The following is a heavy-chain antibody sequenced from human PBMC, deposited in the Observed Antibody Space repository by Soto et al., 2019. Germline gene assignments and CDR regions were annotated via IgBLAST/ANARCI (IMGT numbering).Heavy chain of an antibody. Sequence: EVQLLESGGGLVQPGGSLRLSCAASGFKFNSYTMGWVRQAPGKGLVWVSAIRGDGSSTYYADFVKGRFTISRDNSKKTLYLQMNRLRAEDTAVYYCAKTAVVDTIYYYYMDVWGRGTAVTVSS. CDR1: GFKFNSYT. J-gene: IGHJ6*03. CDR2: IRGDGSST. D-gene: IGHD2-2*01. CDR3: AKTAVVDTIYYYYMDV. V-gene: IGHV3-23*01.